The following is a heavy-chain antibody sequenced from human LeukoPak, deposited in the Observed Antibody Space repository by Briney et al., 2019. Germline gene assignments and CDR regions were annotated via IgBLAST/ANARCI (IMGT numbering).Heavy chain of an antibody. D-gene: IGHD4-17*01. CDR2: ISYDGSYK. CDR1: GFTFSSYA. V-gene: IGHV3-30-3*01. CDR3: AREVTVTTETAFDI. J-gene: IGHJ3*02. Sequence: PGRSLRLSCAASGFTFSSYAMHWVRQAPGKGLEWVAVISYDGSYKYYADSVKGRFTISRDNSKNTLYLQMNGLRAEDTAVYYCAREVTVTTETAFDIWGQGTAVTVSS.